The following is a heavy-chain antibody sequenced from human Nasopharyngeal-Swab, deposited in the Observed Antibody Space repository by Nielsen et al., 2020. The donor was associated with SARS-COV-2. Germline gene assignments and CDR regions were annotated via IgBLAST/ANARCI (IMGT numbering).Heavy chain of an antibody. CDR3: AREAPPTYDSSGYYMGGMDV. Sequence: GESLKISCAASGFTFTNYWMSWFRQAPGKGLEWVANINQDESVKYYVDSVKGRFTVSRDNSKNTLYLQMNSLRAEDTAVYYCAREAPPTYDSSGYYMGGMDVWGQGTTVTVSS. V-gene: IGHV3-7*03. J-gene: IGHJ6*02. D-gene: IGHD3-22*01. CDR2: INQDESVK. CDR1: GFTFTNYW.